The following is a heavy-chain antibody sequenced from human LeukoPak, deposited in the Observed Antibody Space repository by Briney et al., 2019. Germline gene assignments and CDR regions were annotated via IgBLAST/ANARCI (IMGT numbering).Heavy chain of an antibody. CDR3: ARRPTGDAKFDY. Sequence: SETLSLTCAVCGGSFSGYYWSWIGQPPGKGREWIGEINHSGSTNYNPSLKSRVTISVDTSKNLFSLKLRTVTAADKDVYYCARRPTGDAKFDYWGQGTLVTVSS. CDR2: INHSGST. D-gene: IGHD7-27*01. CDR1: GGSFSGYY. V-gene: IGHV4-34*01. J-gene: IGHJ4*02.